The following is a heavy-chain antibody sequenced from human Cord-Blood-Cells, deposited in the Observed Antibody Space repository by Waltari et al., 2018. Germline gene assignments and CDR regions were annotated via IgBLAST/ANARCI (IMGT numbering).Heavy chain of an antibody. Sequence: EVQLVQSGAEVKKPGATVKISCQVAGYTFTAYYMPWVQPAPGKGLEWMGLVDPEDGETIYAEKFQGRVTITADTSTDTAYMELSSLRSEDTAVYYCATVRRPTMVQGVIDYWGQGTLVTVSS. CDR2: VDPEDGET. CDR1: GYTFTAYY. D-gene: IGHD3-10*01. J-gene: IGHJ4*02. CDR3: ATVRRPTMVQGVIDY. V-gene: IGHV1-69-2*01.